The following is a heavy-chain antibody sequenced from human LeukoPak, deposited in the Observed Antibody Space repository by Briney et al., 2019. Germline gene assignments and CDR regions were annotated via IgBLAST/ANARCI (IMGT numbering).Heavy chain of an antibody. V-gene: IGHV3-21*01. Sequence: PGGSLRLSCAASGFTFSSYSMNWVRQAPGKGLEWVSSISGSSSYIYYADSVKGRFTISRDNAKNSLYLQMNGLRAEDTAVYYCARASRELLWFGEFADYWGQGTLVTVSS. J-gene: IGHJ4*02. CDR1: GFTFSSYS. CDR3: ARASRELLWFGEFADY. D-gene: IGHD3-10*01. CDR2: ISGSSSYI.